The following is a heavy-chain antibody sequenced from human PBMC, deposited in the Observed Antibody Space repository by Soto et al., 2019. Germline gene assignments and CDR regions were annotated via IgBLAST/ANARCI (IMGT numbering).Heavy chain of an antibody. Sequence: TSETLSLTCTVSGGSISSYYWSWIRQPPGKGLEWIGYIYYSGSTNYNPSLKSRVTISVDTSKNQFSLKLSSVAAADTAVYYCARREYYYDSSGYQNWFDPWGQGTLVTVSS. CDR3: ARREYYYDSSGYQNWFDP. CDR2: IYYSGST. CDR1: GGSISSYY. V-gene: IGHV4-59*01. D-gene: IGHD3-22*01. J-gene: IGHJ5*02.